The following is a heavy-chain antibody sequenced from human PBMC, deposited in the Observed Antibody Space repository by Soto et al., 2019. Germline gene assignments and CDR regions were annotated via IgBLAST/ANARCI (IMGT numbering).Heavy chain of an antibody. J-gene: IGHJ4*02. CDR1: GGSFSGYY. CDR3: ARGSGLPTLDY. V-gene: IGHV4-34*09. D-gene: IGHD3-16*01. CDR2: INHSGST. Sequence: SETLSLTCAVYGGSFSGYYWSWIRQPPGKGLEWIGEINHSGSTNYNPSLKSRVTISVDTSKNQFSLKLSSVTAADTAVYYCARGSGLPTLDYWGQGTLVTVSS.